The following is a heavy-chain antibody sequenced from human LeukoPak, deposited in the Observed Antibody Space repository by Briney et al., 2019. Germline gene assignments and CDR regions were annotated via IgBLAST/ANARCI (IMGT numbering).Heavy chain of an antibody. CDR2: ISSSSSTI. V-gene: IGHV3-48*04. J-gene: IGHJ4*02. CDR3: ARDQGGGYSYGWQSFDY. D-gene: IGHD5-18*01. Sequence: PGGSLRLSCAASGFTFSSYSMNWVRQAPGKGLEWVSYISSSSSTIYYADSVKGRFTISRDNAKNSLYLQMNSLRAEGTAVYYCARDQGGGYSYGWQSFDYWGQGTLVTVSS. CDR1: GFTFSSYS.